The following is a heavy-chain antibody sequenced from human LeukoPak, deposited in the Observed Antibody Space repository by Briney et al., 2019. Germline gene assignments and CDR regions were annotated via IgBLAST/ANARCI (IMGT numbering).Heavy chain of an antibody. Sequence: SETLSLTCAVYGGSFGGYYWSWIRQPPGKGLEWIGEINHSGSTNYNPSLKSRVTISVGTSKNQFSLKLSSVTAADTAVYYCARETYYDFWSGSPWFDPWGQGTLVTVSS. CDR2: INHSGST. V-gene: IGHV4-34*01. J-gene: IGHJ5*02. D-gene: IGHD3-3*01. CDR1: GGSFGGYY. CDR3: ARETYYDFWSGSPWFDP.